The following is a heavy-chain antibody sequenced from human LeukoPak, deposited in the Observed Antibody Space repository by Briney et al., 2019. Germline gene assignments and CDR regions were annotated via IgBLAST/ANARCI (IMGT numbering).Heavy chain of an antibody. V-gene: IGHV5-51*01. CDR3: ARHSNGWSIDF. Sequence: GESLKISCKASGYSFASYWIAWVRPMPGKGLEWMGIDYPGDSDTKNSPSFQGQTTVSVETSINTAYVQWSSLKASDTAVYFCARHSNGWSIDFWGQGTLVTVSS. J-gene: IGHJ4*02. CDR2: DYPGDSDT. CDR1: GYSFASYW. D-gene: IGHD2-15*01.